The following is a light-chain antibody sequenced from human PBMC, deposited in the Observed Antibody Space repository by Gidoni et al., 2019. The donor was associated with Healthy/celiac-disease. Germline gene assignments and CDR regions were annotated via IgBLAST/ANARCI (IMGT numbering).Light chain of an antibody. CDR1: QSISSY. J-gene: IGKJ5*01. CDR2: AAS. CDR3: QQSYSTPIT. V-gene: IGKV1-39*01. Sequence: DIQMTQLPSSLSASVGDRVTITCRASQSISSYLNWYQQKPGKAPKLLISAASSLQSGVPSRFSGSGSGTDFTLTISSLQPEDFATYYCQQSYSTPITFGQGTRLEIK.